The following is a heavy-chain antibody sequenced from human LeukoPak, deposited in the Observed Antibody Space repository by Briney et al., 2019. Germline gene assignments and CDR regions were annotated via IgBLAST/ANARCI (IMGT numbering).Heavy chain of an antibody. CDR3: ARRWYDSSGYSRHFDY. D-gene: IGHD3-22*01. V-gene: IGHV5-51*01. CDR1: GYSFTTYW. Sequence: GESLKISCKGSGYSFTTYWIGWVRQMPGKGLEWMGTIYAVDSDTRYSPSFQGQVTSSADKSISTAYLQWSSLRASDTAIYYCARRWYDSSGYSRHFDYWGQGTLVTVPS. CDR2: IYAVDSDT. J-gene: IGHJ4*02.